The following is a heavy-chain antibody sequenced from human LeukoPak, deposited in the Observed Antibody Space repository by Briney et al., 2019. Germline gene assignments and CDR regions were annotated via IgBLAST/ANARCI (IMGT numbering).Heavy chain of an antibody. V-gene: IGHV3-7*03. D-gene: IGHD6-19*01. CDR2: INQDGSEK. CDR3: ARIYSGGWSASDY. CDR1: GFTFSNAW. J-gene: IGHJ4*02. Sequence: SGGSLRLSCAASGFTFSNAWMSWVRQAPGKGLEWVANINQDGSEKNYVDSVKGRFSISRDNAKNSLSLQMNSLTAEDTALYYCARIYSGGWSASDYWGQGTLVAVSS.